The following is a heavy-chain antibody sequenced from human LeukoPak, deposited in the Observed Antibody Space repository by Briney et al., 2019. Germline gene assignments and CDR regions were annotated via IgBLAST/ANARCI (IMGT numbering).Heavy chain of an antibody. CDR1: GGSISSYY. Sequence: SETLSLTCTVSGGSISSYYWSWIRQPPGKGLEWIGYIYYGGSTNYNPSLKSRVTISVDTSKNQFSLKLSSVTAADTAVYYCARESSIAARHFDYWGQGTLVTVSS. D-gene: IGHD6-6*01. CDR3: ARESSIAARHFDY. J-gene: IGHJ4*02. V-gene: IGHV4-59*01. CDR2: IYYGGST.